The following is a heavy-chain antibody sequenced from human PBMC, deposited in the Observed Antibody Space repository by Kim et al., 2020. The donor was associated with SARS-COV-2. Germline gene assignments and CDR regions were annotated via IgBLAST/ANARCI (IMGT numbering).Heavy chain of an antibody. CDR2: INSDGSST. CDR1: GFTFSSYW. Sequence: GGSLRLSCAASGFTFSSYWMHWVRQAPGKGLVWVSRINSDGSSTSYADSVKGRFTISRDNAKNTLYLQMNSLRAEDTAVYYCARANTAMAPYDAFDIWGQGTLVTVSS. J-gene: IGHJ3*02. CDR3: ARANTAMAPYDAFDI. D-gene: IGHD5-18*01. V-gene: IGHV3-74*01.